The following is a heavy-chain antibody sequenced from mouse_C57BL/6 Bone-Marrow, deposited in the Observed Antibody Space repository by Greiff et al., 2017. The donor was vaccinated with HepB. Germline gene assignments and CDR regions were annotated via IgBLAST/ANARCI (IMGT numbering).Heavy chain of an antibody. D-gene: IGHD1-1*01. V-gene: IGHV14-4*01. CDR2: IDPENGDT. CDR1: GFNIKDDY. Sequence: EVQLQQPGAELVRPGASVKLSCTASGFNIKDDYMHWVKQRPEQGLEWIGWIDPENGDTEYASKFQGKATITADTSSNTAYLQLSSLTSEDTAVYYCTATTVVAKYYFDYWGQGTTLTVSS. CDR3: TATTVVAKYYFDY. J-gene: IGHJ2*01.